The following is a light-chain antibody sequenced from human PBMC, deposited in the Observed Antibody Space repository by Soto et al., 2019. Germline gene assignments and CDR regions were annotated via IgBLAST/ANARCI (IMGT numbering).Light chain of an antibody. CDR1: SRDVGSYNL. V-gene: IGLV2-23*01. CDR3: CSYAGSTTFYV. J-gene: IGLJ1*01. Sequence: QSALTQPASVSGSPGQSVTISCTGTSRDVGSYNLVSWYQQHPGKAPNLMIFEGSKRPSGVSNRFSASKSGTTASLTISGLQAEDEADYYCCSYAGSTTFYVFGAGTKVTVL. CDR2: EGS.